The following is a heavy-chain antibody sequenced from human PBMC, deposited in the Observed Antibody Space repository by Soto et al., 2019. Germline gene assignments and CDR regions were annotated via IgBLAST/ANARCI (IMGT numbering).Heavy chain of an antibody. CDR3: ARDCCSDGNCYNSWGFGS. D-gene: IGHD2-15*01. CDR2: ISSGGSMI. V-gene: IGHV3-48*02. Sequence: GGSLRLSCAASGFTFSSYSMNWVRQAPGKGLELVSYISSGGSMIYYADSVKGRFTISRDNVKNSLYLQMNSLRDEDTAVYRCARDCCSDGNCYNSWGFGSWGQGTLVTVSS. CDR1: GFTFSSYS. J-gene: IGHJ5*01.